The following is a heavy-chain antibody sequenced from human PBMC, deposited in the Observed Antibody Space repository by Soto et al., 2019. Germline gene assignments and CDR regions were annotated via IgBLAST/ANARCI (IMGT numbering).Heavy chain of an antibody. CDR2: IYPGDSDT. V-gene: IGHV5-51*01. J-gene: IGHJ6*02. D-gene: IGHD6-13*01. CDR3: ARRAGSWYADYYYGMDV. CDR1: GYSFTSYW. Sequence: PGESLKISCKGSGYSFTSYWTGWVRQMPGKGLEWMGIIYPGDSDTRYSPSFQGQVTISADKSISTAYLQWSSLKASDTAMYYCARRAGSWYADYYYGMDVWGQGTTVTVSS.